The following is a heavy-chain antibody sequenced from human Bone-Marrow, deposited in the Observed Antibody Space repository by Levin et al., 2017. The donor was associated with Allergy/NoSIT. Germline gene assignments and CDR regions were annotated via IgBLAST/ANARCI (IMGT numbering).Heavy chain of an antibody. CDR3: AKDISSSWSTGDLDY. J-gene: IGHJ4*02. D-gene: IGHD6-13*01. V-gene: IGHV3-23*01. CDR1: GFTFSTYA. CDR2: IRGSGGST. Sequence: GGSLRLSCAASGFTFSTYAINWVRQAPGKGLEWISSIRGSGGSTYYADSVKGRFTISRDNSKNTLYLQMNSLRVEDTAVYYCAKDISSSWSTGDLDYWGQGTLVTVSS.